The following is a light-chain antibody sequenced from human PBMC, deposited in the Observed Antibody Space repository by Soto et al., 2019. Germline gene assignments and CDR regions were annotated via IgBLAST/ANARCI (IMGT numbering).Light chain of an antibody. CDR2: GNN. CDR1: SSNIGAGYD. V-gene: IGLV1-40*01. CDR3: QSYDGSLSGSYV. J-gene: IGLJ1*01. Sequence: QSVLTQPPSVSGAPGQRVTISCTGSSSNIGAGYDVHWYQQLPGTAPKLLIYGNNNRPSGVPDRFSGSKSVTSASLAITGLQAEDEAEYFCQSYDGSLSGSYVFGTGTKVTVL.